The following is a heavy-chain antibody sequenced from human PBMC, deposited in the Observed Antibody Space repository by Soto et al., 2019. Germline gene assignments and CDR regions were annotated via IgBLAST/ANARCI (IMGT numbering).Heavy chain of an antibody. CDR3: AREGQAPYYYYGMDV. J-gene: IGHJ6*02. CDR2: ISGYNGNT. V-gene: IGHV1-18*01. CDR1: GYTFTNYG. Sequence: QVQVVQSGDEVKKPGASVKVSCKASGYTFTNYGFSWVRQAPGPGLEWMGGISGYNGNTKYAEKFQGRVTMTTDTSTSTAHMELRSLRSDDTAVYYCAREGQAPYYYYGMDVWGQGTAVTVSS.